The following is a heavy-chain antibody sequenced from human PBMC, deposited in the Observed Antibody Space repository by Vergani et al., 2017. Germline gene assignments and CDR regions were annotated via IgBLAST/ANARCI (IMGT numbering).Heavy chain of an antibody. V-gene: IGHV3-30-3*01. Sequence: VQLLESGGGLVQPGGSLRLSCAASGFTFSSYAVSWVRQAPGKGLEWVAVISYDGSNKYYADSVKGRFTISRDNSKNTLYLQMNSLRAEDTAVYYCASPLLPTVTMDAFDIWGQGTMVTVSS. CDR1: GFTFSSYA. J-gene: IGHJ3*02. CDR3: ASPLLPTVTMDAFDI. D-gene: IGHD4-17*01. CDR2: ISYDGSNK.